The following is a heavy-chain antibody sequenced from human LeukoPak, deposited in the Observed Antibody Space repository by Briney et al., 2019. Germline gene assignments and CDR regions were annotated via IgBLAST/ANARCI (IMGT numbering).Heavy chain of an antibody. CDR2: INSDGTST. CDR3: ARDQDGVGTTIDL. Sequence: PGGSLRLSCAASGFNFSPYWMHWVRQAPGKGPVWVSRINSDGTSTWYAESVKGRFTISRDNARNTVSLQMNSLRAEDTALYYCARDQDGVGTTIDLWGQGTLVTVSS. CDR1: GFNFSPYW. V-gene: IGHV3-74*01. J-gene: IGHJ5*02. D-gene: IGHD1-26*01.